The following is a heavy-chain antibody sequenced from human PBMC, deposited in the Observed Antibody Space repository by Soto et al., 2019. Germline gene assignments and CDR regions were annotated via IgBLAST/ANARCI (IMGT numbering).Heavy chain of an antibody. CDR2: TSYDGNNK. Sequence: QVQLVDSGGDVVQPGGSLRLSCTGSGFTFGNYGMHWVRQAPGKGLEWVASTSYDGNNKYYADSLKGRFTISRDNSKKMVYLQMPRLGPEDTAVYYCAKGGGRARDFDYWGQGALVTVSS. V-gene: IGHV3-30*18. CDR3: AKGGGRARDFDY. J-gene: IGHJ4*02. CDR1: GFTFGNYG. D-gene: IGHD1-26*01.